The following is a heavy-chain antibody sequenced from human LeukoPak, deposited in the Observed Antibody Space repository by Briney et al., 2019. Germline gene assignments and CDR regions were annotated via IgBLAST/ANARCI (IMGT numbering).Heavy chain of an antibody. CDR1: GFTFSSYE. D-gene: IGHD1-26*01. CDR2: ISSSGSTI. Sequence: GGSLRLSCAASGFTFSSYEMNWVRQAPGKGLEWVSYISSSGSTIYYADSVKGRFTISRDNAKSSLYLQMNSLRTEDTAVYYXXXXXXSGSYWADYYYYMDVWGKGTTVTVSS. J-gene: IGHJ6*03. CDR3: XXXXXSGSYWADYYYYMDV. V-gene: IGHV3-48*03.